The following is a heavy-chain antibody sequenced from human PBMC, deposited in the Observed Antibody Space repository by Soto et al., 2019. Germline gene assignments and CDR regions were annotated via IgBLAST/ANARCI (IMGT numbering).Heavy chain of an antibody. V-gene: IGHV3-30*18. CDR3: AKDRYSGTYPTDFDY. J-gene: IGHJ4*02. D-gene: IGHD1-26*01. CDR2: ISYDGGNE. CDR1: GFTFSSYG. Sequence: GGSLRLSCAGSGFTFSSYGIHWVRQAPGKGLEWVALISYDGGNEKYTESVKDRFTISRDDSHNVAYLQMSSLRTEDTAMYYCAKDRYSGTYPTDFDYWGQGSLVTV.